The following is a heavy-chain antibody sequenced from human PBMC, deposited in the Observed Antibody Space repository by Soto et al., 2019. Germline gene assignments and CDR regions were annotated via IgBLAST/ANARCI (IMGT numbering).Heavy chain of an antibody. J-gene: IGHJ4*02. CDR3: ARGPSPLYYYGSGSYNH. CDR2: INHSGST. CDR1: GGSFSGYY. D-gene: IGHD3-10*01. V-gene: IGHV4-34*01. Sequence: SETLSLTCAVYGGSFSGYYWSWIRQPPGKGLEWIGEINHSGSTNYNPSLKSRVTISVDTSKNQSSLKLSSVTAADTAVYYCARGPSPLYYYGSGSYNHWGQGTLVTVSS.